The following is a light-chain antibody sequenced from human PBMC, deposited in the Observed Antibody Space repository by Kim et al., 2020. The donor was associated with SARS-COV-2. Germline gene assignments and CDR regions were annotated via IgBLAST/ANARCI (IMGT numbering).Light chain of an antibody. Sequence: GQRVTSHCSGSSHNIGSNTVNWYKQPPGAAPKHLIYSNTRRPSGVPDRFSGSKSGTSASLAISGLQSEDEAGYYCAAWDDSLNGPVFGGGTQLTVL. V-gene: IGLV1-44*01. J-gene: IGLJ2*01. CDR3: AAWDDSLNGPV. CDR1: SHNIGSNT. CDR2: SNT.